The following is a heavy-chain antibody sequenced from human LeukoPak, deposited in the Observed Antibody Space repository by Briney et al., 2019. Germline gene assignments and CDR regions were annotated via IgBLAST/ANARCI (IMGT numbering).Heavy chain of an antibody. CDR2: LAHDASRS. J-gene: IGHJ4*02. Sequence: GGSLSLSCAASGFTFSGYAMHWVRQAPGRGLEWVAFLAHDASRSSYADSVKGRFTVSRDNSRNTLYLQMSSLRTEDTALYYCARVYSSDWYAVDYWGQGTLVTVPS. V-gene: IGHV3-30-3*01. CDR1: GFTFSGYA. D-gene: IGHD6-19*01. CDR3: ARVYSSDWYAVDY.